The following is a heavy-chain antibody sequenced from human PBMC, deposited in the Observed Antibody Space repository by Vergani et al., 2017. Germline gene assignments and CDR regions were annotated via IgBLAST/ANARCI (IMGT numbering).Heavy chain of an antibody. CDR2: ISSSSSTI. CDR3: ARDPRRCSGGSCYYFDY. J-gene: IGHJ4*02. Sequence: EVQLVESGGGLVKPGGSLRLSCAASGFTFSSYSMNWVRQAPGKGLEWVSYISSSSSTIYYADSVKGRFTISRDNAKNSLYLQMNSLRAEDTAVYYCARDPRRCSGGSCYYFDYWGQGTLVTVSS. D-gene: IGHD2-15*01. CDR1: GFTFSSYS. V-gene: IGHV3-48*01.